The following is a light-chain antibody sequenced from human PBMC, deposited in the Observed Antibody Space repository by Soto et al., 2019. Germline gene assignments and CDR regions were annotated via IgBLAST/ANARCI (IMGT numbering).Light chain of an antibody. J-gene: IGKJ5*01. V-gene: IGKV3-20*01. CDR2: GAS. Sequence: EIVLTQSPGTLSLSPGERATLSCRASKSVSSIYLAWYQQKPGQAPRLLIYGASSRATGIPDRFSGSGSGTDFTLTISRLDPEDFAVYYCQQYGSLPITFGQGTRLEIK. CDR1: KSVSSIY. CDR3: QQYGSLPIT.